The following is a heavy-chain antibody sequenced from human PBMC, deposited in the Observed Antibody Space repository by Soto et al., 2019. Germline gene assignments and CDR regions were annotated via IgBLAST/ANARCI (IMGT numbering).Heavy chain of an antibody. CDR2: IKSKADGETI. CDR3: AADIPPPQGPSYPIDY. Sequence: EVQLVESGGDLVTPGGSLRLSCATSGFTFSSAWMSWVRQAPGEGLEWVGRIKSKADGETIEYAAPVKGRFTISRDDSKPTVFLQMNTLKAEDTAIYYCAADIPPPQGPSYPIDYWGQGTLVTVSS. J-gene: IGHJ4*02. CDR1: GFTFSSAW. V-gene: IGHV3-15*01. D-gene: IGHD1-26*01.